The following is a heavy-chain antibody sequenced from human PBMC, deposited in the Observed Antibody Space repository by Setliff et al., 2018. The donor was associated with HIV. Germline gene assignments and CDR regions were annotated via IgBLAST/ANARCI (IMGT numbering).Heavy chain of an antibody. J-gene: IGHJ3*01. CDR2: IYYTGSD. CDR3: AREGQNMVDSFDL. CDR1: GGSISSNY. D-gene: IGHD3-10*01. V-gene: IGHV4-59*01. Sequence: SETLSLTCSVSGGSISSNYWSWIRQPPGKGLEWIGYIYYTGSDSYNPSLKSRVTMSADTSKNNFSLKLTSVTAADTSVYYCAREGQNMVDSFDLWGQGTMVTVSS.